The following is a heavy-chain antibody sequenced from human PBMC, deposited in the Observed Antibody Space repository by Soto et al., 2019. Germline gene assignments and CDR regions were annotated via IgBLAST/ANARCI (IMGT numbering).Heavy chain of an antibody. CDR2: ISGSGGST. J-gene: IGHJ4*02. Sequence: EVQLLESGGGLVQPGGSLRLSCAASGFTFSSYAMSWVRQAPGKGLEWVSAISGSGGSTYYADSVKGRFTISRDNSKNTLYLQMNSLRAEDTAVYYCARDFSRLVVVTIDYWGQGTLVTVSS. D-gene: IGHD3-22*01. CDR1: GFTFSSYA. CDR3: ARDFSRLVVVTIDY. V-gene: IGHV3-23*01.